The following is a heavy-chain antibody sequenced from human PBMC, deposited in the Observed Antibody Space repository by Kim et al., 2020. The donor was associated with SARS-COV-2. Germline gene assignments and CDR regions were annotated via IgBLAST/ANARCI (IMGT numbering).Heavy chain of an antibody. CDR3: VRENWHYDH. CDR2: GAA. V-gene: IGHV1-2*02. D-gene: IGHD1-7*01. J-gene: IGHJ5*02. Sequence: GAATYAQSFRGRITVTRDTSINAVYLEMRCLTSVDTAVYYCVRENWHYDHWGQGTLVSVSS.